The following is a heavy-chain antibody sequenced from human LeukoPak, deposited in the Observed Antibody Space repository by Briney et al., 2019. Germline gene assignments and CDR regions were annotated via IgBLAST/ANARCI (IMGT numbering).Heavy chain of an antibody. CDR3: ASHRKDGSGSYFDY. D-gene: IGHD3-10*01. V-gene: IGHV3-23*01. CDR2: ISAGAGAT. J-gene: IGHJ4*02. CDR1: GFTFRSSS. Sequence: GSLRLSCAAAGFTFRSSSMSWVLQARGEGVVLFPLISAGAGATSYAHSMTRRFTNSTDNSKNKLYLQMNSLSAEETAVYYCASHRKDGSGSYFDYWGQGTLVTVSS.